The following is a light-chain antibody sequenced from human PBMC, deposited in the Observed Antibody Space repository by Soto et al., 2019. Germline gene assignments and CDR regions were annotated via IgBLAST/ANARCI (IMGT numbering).Light chain of an antibody. J-gene: IGKJ5*01. Sequence: EIVLTQPPGTLSLSPGERATLSCRASQSVSSSYLAWYQQKPGQAPRLLIYGASSRATGIPDRFSGSGSGTDFTLTISRLEPEDFAVSYCQQYGSSPLITFGQGTRLEIK. V-gene: IGKV3-20*01. CDR1: QSVSSSY. CDR3: QQYGSSPLIT. CDR2: GAS.